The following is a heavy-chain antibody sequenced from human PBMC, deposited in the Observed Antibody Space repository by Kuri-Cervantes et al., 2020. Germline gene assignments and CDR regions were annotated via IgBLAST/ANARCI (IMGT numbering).Heavy chain of an antibody. V-gene: IGHV4-59*01. Sequence: GSLRLSCTVSGAPISNSYWSWIRQPPGKGLEWIGYISYSGSASYNPSLQRRVSISLDTSQNQFSLSLSSVTAADTAVYYCARDLRYYDVGSGLHYDWFDPWGQGTLVTVSS. D-gene: IGHD3-22*01. CDR1: GAPISNSY. CDR3: ARDLRYYDVGSGLHYDWFDP. CDR2: ISYSGSA. J-gene: IGHJ5*02.